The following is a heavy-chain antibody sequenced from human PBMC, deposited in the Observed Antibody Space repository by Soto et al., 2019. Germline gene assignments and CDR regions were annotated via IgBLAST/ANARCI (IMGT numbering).Heavy chain of an antibody. D-gene: IGHD2-15*01. CDR2: ISNDGTKK. Sequence: QVQLVESGGGVVQPGKSLRLSCATSGFTFRSYGMHWVRQAPGKGLELLAVISNDGTKKFFADSVKGRLTLSRDNARNTLYLQINSLRAEATAVYFCGKDTLDCSGGDCPLFYYYGMDVGGQGTTVTVSS. J-gene: IGHJ6*02. CDR1: GFTFRSYG. CDR3: GKDTLDCSGGDCPLFYYYGMDV. V-gene: IGHV3-30*18.